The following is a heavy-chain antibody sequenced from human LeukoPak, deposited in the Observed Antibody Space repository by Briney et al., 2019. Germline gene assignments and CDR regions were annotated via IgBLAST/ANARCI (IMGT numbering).Heavy chain of an antibody. V-gene: IGHV1-18*01. CDR3: ARDNPYYEFWSGYQRPDY. CDR2: ISAYNGNT. CDR1: GYTFTSYG. J-gene: IGHJ4*02. D-gene: IGHD3-3*01. Sequence: ASVKVSCKASGYTFTSYGISWVRQAPGQGLEWMGWISAYNGNTNYAQKLQGRVTMTTDTSTSTAYMELRSLRSDDTAVYYCARDNPYYEFWSGYQRPDYWGQGTLVTVSS.